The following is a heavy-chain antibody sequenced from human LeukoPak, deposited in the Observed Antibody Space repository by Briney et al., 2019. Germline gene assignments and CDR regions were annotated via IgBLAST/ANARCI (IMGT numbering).Heavy chain of an antibody. CDR2: ISAYNGNT. Sequence: GASVKVSCKASGYNXTNYGISWVRQAPGQGLEWMGWISAYNGNTNYAQKLQGRVTMTTDTSTTTAYMELRSLRSDDTAVYYCATETTAWFDPWGQGTLVTVSS. D-gene: IGHD4-17*01. CDR3: ATETTAWFDP. CDR1: GYNXTNYG. J-gene: IGHJ5*02. V-gene: IGHV1-18*01.